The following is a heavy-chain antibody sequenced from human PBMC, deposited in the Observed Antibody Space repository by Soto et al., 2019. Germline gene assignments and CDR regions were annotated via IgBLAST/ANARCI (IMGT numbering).Heavy chain of an antibody. Sequence: SVKVSCKASGGTFSSYAISWVRQAPGQGLEWMGGIIPIFGTANYAQKFQGRVTITADKSTSTAYMELSSLRPEDTAVYYCARVSYDFWSGYPPYYFDYWGQGTLVTVSS. CDR1: GGTFSSYA. J-gene: IGHJ4*02. D-gene: IGHD3-3*01. CDR2: IIPIFGTA. V-gene: IGHV1-69*06. CDR3: ARVSYDFWSGYPPYYFDY.